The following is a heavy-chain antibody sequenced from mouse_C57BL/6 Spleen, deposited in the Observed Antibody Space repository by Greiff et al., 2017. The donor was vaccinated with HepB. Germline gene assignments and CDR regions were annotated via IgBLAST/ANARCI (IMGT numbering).Heavy chain of an antibody. J-gene: IGHJ3*01. CDR1: GFTFSSYG. D-gene: IGHD2-4*01. CDR3: ARRGDHDYGGAY. CDR2: ISSGGSYT. V-gene: IGHV5-6*02. Sequence: DVQLVESGGDLVKPGGSLKLSCAASGFTFSSYGMSWVRQTPDKRLEWVATISSGGSYTYYPDSVKGRFTISRDNAKNTLYLQMSSLKSEDTAMYYCARRGDHDYGGAYWGQGTLVTVSA.